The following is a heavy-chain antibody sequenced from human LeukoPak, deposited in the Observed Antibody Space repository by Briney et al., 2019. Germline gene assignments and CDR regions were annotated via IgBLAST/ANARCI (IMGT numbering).Heavy chain of an antibody. CDR2: ISSSSSYI. CDR3: ARDPAAAGTSDYFDY. CDR1: GFTFSSYS. Sequence: GGSLRLSCAASGFTFSSYSMNWVRQAPGKGLEWVSSISSSSSYIYYADSVKGRFTISRDNAKNSLYPQMNSLRAEDTAVYYCARDPAAAGTSDYFDYWGQGTLVTVSS. D-gene: IGHD6-13*01. J-gene: IGHJ4*02. V-gene: IGHV3-21*01.